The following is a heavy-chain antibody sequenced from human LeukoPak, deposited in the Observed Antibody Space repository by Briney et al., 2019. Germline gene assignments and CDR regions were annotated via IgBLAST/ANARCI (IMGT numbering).Heavy chain of an antibody. CDR3: ASSVRAGDAFDI. Sequence: ASVKVSCKASGYTFTSYYMHWVRQAPGQGLEWMGIINPSGGSTSYAQKFQGRVTMTRDTSTSTVYMELSSLRSEDTAVYYCASSVRAGDAFDIWGQGTMVTVSS. J-gene: IGHJ3*02. CDR1: GYTFTSYY. CDR2: INPSGGST. V-gene: IGHV1-46*01. D-gene: IGHD5-24*01.